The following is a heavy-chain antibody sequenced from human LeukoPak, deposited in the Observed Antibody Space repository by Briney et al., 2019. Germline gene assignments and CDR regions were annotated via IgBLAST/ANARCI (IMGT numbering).Heavy chain of an antibody. J-gene: IGHJ3*02. V-gene: IGHV6-1*01. CDR1: EDSVSSNSAA. Sequence: SQTLSLTCAISEDSVSSNSAAWNWIRQSPSRGLEWLGRTYYRSKWYNDYAVSVKSRITINPDTSKNQFSLQLNSVTPEDTAVYYCARDWIPRITMVRGVSGAFDIWGQGTMVTVSS. D-gene: IGHD3-10*01. CDR3: ARDWIPRITMVRGVSGAFDI. CDR2: TYYRSKWYN.